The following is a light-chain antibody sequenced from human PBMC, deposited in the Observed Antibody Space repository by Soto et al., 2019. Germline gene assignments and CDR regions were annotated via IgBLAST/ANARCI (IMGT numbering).Light chain of an antibody. V-gene: IGLV1-40*01. CDR1: GSNIGIGHD. J-gene: IGLJ3*02. CDR2: GST. Sequence: QSVLTQPPSVSGAPGQRVTISCTGSGSNIGIGHDVHWYQQLPGTAPKLLIYGSTNRPSGVPDRFSGSKSDTSASLAITGLQAEDEADYYCQSYDSSLSGWVFGGGTQLTVL. CDR3: QSYDSSLSGWV.